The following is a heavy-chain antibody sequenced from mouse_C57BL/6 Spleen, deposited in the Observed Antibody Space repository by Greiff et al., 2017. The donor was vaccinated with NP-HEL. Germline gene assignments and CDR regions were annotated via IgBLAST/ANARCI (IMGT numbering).Heavy chain of an antibody. Sequence: EVQLQQSGAELVRPGASVKLSCTASGFNIKDDYMHWVKQRPEQGLEWIGWIDPENGDTEYASKFQGKATITADTSSNTAYLQLSSLTSEDTAVYYCTFQFITTFAYWGQGTLVTVSA. CDR2: IDPENGDT. D-gene: IGHD1-1*01. V-gene: IGHV14-4*01. J-gene: IGHJ3*01. CDR3: TFQFITTFAY. CDR1: GFNIKDDY.